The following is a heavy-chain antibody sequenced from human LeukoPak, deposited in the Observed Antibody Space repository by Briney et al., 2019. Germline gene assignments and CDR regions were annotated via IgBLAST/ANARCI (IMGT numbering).Heavy chain of an antibody. D-gene: IGHD3-3*01. CDR3: AGGTPYYDFWSGYYTDYYYYYGMDV. Sequence: SETLSLTCAVYGGSFSGYYWSWIRQPPGKGLEWIGEINHSGSTNYNPSLKSRVTISVDTSKNQFSLELSSVTAADTAVYYCAGGTPYYDFWSGYYTDYYYYYGMDVWGQGTTVTVSS. J-gene: IGHJ6*02. CDR1: GGSFSGYY. V-gene: IGHV4-34*01. CDR2: INHSGST.